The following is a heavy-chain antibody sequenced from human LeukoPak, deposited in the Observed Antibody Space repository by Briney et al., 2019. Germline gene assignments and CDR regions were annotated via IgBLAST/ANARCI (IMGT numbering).Heavy chain of an antibody. CDR1: GLTFSSYG. D-gene: IGHD6-13*01. J-gene: IGHJ4*02. V-gene: IGHV3-30*18. CDR2: ISYDGSNK. CDR3: AKVGYSSSWYFDY. Sequence: PGRSLRLSCAASGLTFSSYGMHWVRQAPGKGLEWVAVISYDGSNKYYADSVKGRFTISRDNSKNTLYLQMNSLRAEDTAVYYCAKVGYSSSWYFDYWGQGTLVTVSS.